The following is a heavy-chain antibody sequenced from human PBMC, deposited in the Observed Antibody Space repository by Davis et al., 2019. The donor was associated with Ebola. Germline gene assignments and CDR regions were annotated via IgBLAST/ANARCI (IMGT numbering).Heavy chain of an antibody. V-gene: IGHV6-1*01. J-gene: IGHJ4*02. Sequence: HSQTLSLPCSISGDSVSVNSGGWNWIRQSPSRGLEWLGRTYYNSKWNNDYAVSVKSRITINPDTSRNQFSLHLNSVTPEDTAVYYCARARWDLSKGSDYWGQGTLVSVSS. D-gene: IGHD1-26*01. CDR1: GDSVSVNSGG. CDR2: TYYNSKWNN. CDR3: ARARWDLSKGSDY.